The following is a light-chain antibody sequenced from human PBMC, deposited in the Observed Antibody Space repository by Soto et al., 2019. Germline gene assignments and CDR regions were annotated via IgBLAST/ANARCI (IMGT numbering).Light chain of an antibody. CDR1: SSNIGAGYD. V-gene: IGLV1-40*01. J-gene: IGLJ2*01. CDR2: GNS. Sequence: QLVLTQPPSVSGAPGQRVTISCTGSSSNIGAGYDVQWYQQLPGAAPKLLIFGNSNRPSGVPDRFSGFRSGTSASLAITGLQAEDEADYFCQSYDISLSVSVIFGGGTKVTVL. CDR3: QSYDISLSVSVI.